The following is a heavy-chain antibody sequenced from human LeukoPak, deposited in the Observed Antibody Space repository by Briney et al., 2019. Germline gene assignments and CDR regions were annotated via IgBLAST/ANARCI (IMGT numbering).Heavy chain of an antibody. CDR1: GYTFSSYY. V-gene: IGHV5-51*01. CDR2: IYPGDSDT. Sequence: GESLKISCKGSGYTFSSYYIAWVRQMPGKGLEWMGIIYPGDSDTRYSPSFQGQVTISADKSISTAYLQWSSLKASDTAMYYCARRRSGYLDLWGRGIMVTVSS. J-gene: IGHJ2*01. CDR3: ARRRSGYLDL.